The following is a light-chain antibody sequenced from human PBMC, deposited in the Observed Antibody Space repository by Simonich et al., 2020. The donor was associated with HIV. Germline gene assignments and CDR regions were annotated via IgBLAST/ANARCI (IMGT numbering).Light chain of an antibody. CDR3: SSYTSSSSVV. V-gene: IGLV2-14*01. CDR2: DVS. J-gene: IGLJ2*01. CDR1: SSDVGGYNY. Sequence: QSALTQPASVSGSPGQSITISCTGTSSDVGGYNYVSWYQQHPGKAPKLMIYDVSKRPSGGSNRFSGSKSGNTASLTISGLQAEDEGDYYCSSYTSSSSVVFGGGTKLTVL.